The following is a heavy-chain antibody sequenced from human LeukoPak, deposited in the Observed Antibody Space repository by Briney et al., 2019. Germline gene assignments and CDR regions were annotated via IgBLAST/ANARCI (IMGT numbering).Heavy chain of an antibody. CDR2: IYTSGST. V-gene: IGHV4-39*07. J-gene: IGHJ5*02. Sequence: PSETLSHTCAVSGGSISSSSYYWGWIRQPPGKGLEWTGRIYTSGSTNYNPSLKSRVTISVDTSKNQFSLRLSSVTAADTAAYYCARVGLGNWFDPWGQGTLVTVSS. CDR3: ARVGLGNWFDP. D-gene: IGHD3-10*01. CDR1: GGSISSSSYY.